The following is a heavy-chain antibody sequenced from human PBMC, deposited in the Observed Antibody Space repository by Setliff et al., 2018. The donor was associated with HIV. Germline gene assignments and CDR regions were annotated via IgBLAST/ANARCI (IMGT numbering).Heavy chain of an antibody. CDR1: GGSISTGSYY. CDR2: VYSTGST. Sequence: SETLSLTCTVSGGSISTGSYYWSWIRQPAGKGLEWTGRVYSTGSTKYNPSLKSRVTISADTSKNQFSLKLSSVTAADTAVYFCARDYGSGWHSYYYLDVWGNGTTVTVSS. CDR3: ARDYGSGWHSYYYLDV. J-gene: IGHJ6*03. D-gene: IGHD6-19*01. V-gene: IGHV4-61*02.